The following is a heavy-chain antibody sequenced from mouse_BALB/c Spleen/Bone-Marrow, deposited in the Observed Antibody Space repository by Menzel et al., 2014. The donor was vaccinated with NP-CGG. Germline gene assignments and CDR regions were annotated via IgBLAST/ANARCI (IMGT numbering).Heavy chain of an antibody. CDR1: GYTFSSYW. J-gene: IGHJ2*01. V-gene: IGHV1-9*01. CDR2: ILPGSGST. CDR3: ARGDYYGSSYFDY. Sequence: QVQLQQSGAELMKPGASVKISCKATGYTFSSYWIEWVKQRPGHGLEWIGEILPGSGSTIYNEKFKGKATFTADTSSNTAYMQLSSLTSEDSAVYYCARGDYYGSSYFDYWGQGTTLSVSS. D-gene: IGHD1-1*01.